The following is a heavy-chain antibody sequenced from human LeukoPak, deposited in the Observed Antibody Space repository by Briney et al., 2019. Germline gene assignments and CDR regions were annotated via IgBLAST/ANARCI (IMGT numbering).Heavy chain of an antibody. CDR1: GFTFSSYE. CDR3: ARVKDPYYYYYGMDV. CDR2: ITTSGSTI. V-gene: IGHV3-48*03. Sequence: PGGSLRLSCAASGFTFSSYELNWVRQAPGKGLEWVSYITTSGSTIYYADSVKGRFTISRDNAKNSLYLQMNSLRAEDTALYYCARVKDPYYYYYGMDVWGQGTTVTVSS. J-gene: IGHJ6*02.